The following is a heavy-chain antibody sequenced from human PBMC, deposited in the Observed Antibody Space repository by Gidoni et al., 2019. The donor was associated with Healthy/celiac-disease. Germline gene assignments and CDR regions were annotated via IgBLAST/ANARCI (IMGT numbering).Heavy chain of an antibody. J-gene: IGHJ4*02. V-gene: IGHV3-23*01. CDR2: ISGSGGST. CDR3: AKIYDSSGYYYDPSGYYFDY. Sequence: EVQLLESGGGLVQPGGSLRLSCAASGFTFSSYAMSWVRQAPGKGLEWVSAISGSGGSTYYADSVKGRFTISRDNSKNTLYLQMNSLRAEDTAVYYCAKIYDSSGYYYDPSGYYFDYWGQGTLVTVSS. D-gene: IGHD3-22*01. CDR1: GFTFSSYA.